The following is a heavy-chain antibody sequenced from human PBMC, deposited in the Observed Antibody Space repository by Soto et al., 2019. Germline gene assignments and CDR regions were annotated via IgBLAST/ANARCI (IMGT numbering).Heavy chain of an antibody. CDR2: IYSGGST. J-gene: IGHJ4*02. Sequence: EVQLVESGGGLVQPGGSLRLSCTASGFTVSSNYMSWVRQAPGKGLEWVSVIYSGGSTYYADSVKGRFTISRHNSKNTLYLQMNSLRAEDTAVYYCARVTVTTSFDYWGQGTLVTVSS. V-gene: IGHV3-53*04. D-gene: IGHD4-17*01. CDR3: ARVTVTTSFDY. CDR1: GFTVSSNY.